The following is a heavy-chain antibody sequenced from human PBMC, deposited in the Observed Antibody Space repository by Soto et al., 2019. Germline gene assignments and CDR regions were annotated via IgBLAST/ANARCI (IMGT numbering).Heavy chain of an antibody. Sequence: PGGSLRLSCAASGFTFSSYGMHWVRQAPGKGLEWVAVIWYDGSNKYYADSVKGRFTISRDNSKNTLYLQMNSLRAEDTAVYYCARDKKVAVARPYYFDYWGQGTPVTVSS. CDR1: GFTFSSYG. CDR2: IWYDGSNK. D-gene: IGHD6-19*01. CDR3: ARDKKVAVARPYYFDY. J-gene: IGHJ4*02. V-gene: IGHV3-33*01.